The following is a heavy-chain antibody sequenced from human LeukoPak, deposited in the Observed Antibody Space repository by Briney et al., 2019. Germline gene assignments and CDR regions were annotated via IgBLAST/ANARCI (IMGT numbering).Heavy chain of an antibody. CDR1: GFTFSSYW. V-gene: IGHV3-7*01. CDR2: TKQDGSEK. D-gene: IGHD3-3*01. Sequence: GGSLRLSCAASGFTFSSYWMSWVRQAPGKGLEWVANTKQDGSEKYYVDSVKGRFTISRDNAKNSLYLQMNSLRAEDTAVYYCARYYDFWSGYYDDYYFDYWGQGTLVTVSS. CDR3: ARYYDFWSGYYDDYYFDY. J-gene: IGHJ4*02.